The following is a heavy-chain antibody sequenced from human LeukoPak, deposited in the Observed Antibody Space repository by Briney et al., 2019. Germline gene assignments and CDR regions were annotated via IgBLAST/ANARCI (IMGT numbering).Heavy chain of an antibody. D-gene: IGHD3-10*01. Sequence: ASVKVSCKASGGTFSSYAISWVRQAPGQGLEWMGRIIPIFGIANYAQKFQGRVTITADKSTSTAYMELSSLRSEDTAVYYCARVLAAGSGSYRYWGQGTLVTVSS. J-gene: IGHJ4*02. CDR2: IIPIFGIA. V-gene: IGHV1-69*04. CDR1: GGTFSSYA. CDR3: ARVLAAGSGSYRY.